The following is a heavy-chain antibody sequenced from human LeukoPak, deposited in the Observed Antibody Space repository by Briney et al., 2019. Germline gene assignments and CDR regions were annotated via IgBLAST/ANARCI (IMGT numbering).Heavy chain of an antibody. CDR1: GYTFTGSI. Sequence: ASVKVPCKASGYTFTGSIMHWLRQAPGQGLEWMGWVDPNSGGTNYAQKFQGRVTMTRDTSITTAYMELSRLRSDDTAVYYCARTGGHDYWGQGTLVTVSS. CDR3: ARTGGHDY. D-gene: IGHD2-8*02. V-gene: IGHV1-2*02. CDR2: VDPNSGGT. J-gene: IGHJ4*02.